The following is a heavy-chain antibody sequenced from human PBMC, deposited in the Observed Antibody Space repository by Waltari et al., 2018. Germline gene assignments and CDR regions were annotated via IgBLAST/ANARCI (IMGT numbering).Heavy chain of an antibody. CDR1: GGTFSSYA. J-gene: IGHJ3*01. CDR2: IIPIFGTA. V-gene: IGHV1-69*13. D-gene: IGHD1-26*01. CDR3: ASDRRGWELVSPGAFDF. Sequence: QVQLVQSGAEVKKPGSSVKVSCKASGGTFSSYAISWVRQAPGQGLAWMGRIIPIFGTANYAQKFQGRVTVTADKSTSTAYMELSSLRSEDTAVYYCASDRRGWELVSPGAFDFWGQGTMVTVSS.